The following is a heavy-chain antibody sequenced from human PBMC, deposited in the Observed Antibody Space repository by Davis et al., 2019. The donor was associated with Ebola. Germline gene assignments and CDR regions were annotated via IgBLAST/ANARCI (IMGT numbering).Heavy chain of an antibody. CDR3: ARSPRYNWNYGWFDP. Sequence: AASVKVSCKASGYTFTSYGISWVRQAPGQGLEWMGWISAYNGNTNYAQKLQGRVTMTRDTSISTAYMELSRLRSDDTAVYYCARSPRYNWNYGWFDPWGQGTLVTVSS. J-gene: IGHJ5*02. D-gene: IGHD1-7*01. CDR1: GYTFTSYG. V-gene: IGHV1-18*01. CDR2: ISAYNGNT.